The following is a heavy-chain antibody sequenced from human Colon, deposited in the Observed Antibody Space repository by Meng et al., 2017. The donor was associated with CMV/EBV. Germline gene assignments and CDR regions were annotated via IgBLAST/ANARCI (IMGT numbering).Heavy chain of an antibody. CDR2: INSDGNST. CDR1: GFTSSSYW. Sequence: AGSLRLSCAVSGFTSSSYWIHWVRHAPGKGLVWVSRINSDGNSTSFADSVKGRFTITRDNAKNTLYLQMNSLRDEDTAVYYCARGTGSYYSLGYWGQGTLVTVSS. D-gene: IGHD1-26*01. CDR3: ARGTGSYYSLGY. V-gene: IGHV3-74*01. J-gene: IGHJ4*02.